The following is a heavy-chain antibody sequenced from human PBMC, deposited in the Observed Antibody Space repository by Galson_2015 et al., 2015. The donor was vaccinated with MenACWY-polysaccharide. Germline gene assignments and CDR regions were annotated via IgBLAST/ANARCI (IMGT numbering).Heavy chain of an antibody. CDR1: GFTFSSYW. D-gene: IGHD6-13*01. V-gene: IGHV3-7*03. CDR3: AKVGPRSSWTMGLDY. J-gene: IGHJ4*02. Sequence: SLRLSCAASGFTFSSYWMTWVRQAPGKGLEWVANIKKDGSEKYYADSVKGRFTVSRDNSKNTLYLQMNNLRAEDTAVYYCAKVGPRSSWTMGLDYWGQGTLITVSS. CDR2: IKKDGSEK.